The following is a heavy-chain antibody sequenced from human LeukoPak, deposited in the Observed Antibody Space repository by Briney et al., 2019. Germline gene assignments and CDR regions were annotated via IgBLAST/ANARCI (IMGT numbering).Heavy chain of an antibody. V-gene: IGHV1-2*02. CDR2: INPKSGGA. CDR1: GYTFTGYY. D-gene: IGHD3-9*01. Sequence: ASVKVSCKASGYTFTGYYMHWVRQAPGQGLEWMGWINPKSGGANYAQKFQGRVTMTWDTSISTAYMELSRLRSDDTAVYYCAREYILTAYYGDYWGQGTLVTVSS. J-gene: IGHJ4*02. CDR3: AREYILTAYYGDY.